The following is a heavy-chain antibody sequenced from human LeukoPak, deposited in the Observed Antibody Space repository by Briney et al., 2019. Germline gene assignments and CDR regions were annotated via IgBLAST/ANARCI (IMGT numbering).Heavy chain of an antibody. V-gene: IGHV3-23*01. Sequence: GGSLRLSCAASGFTFSSYAMSWVRQAPGKGLEWVSAISGSGGSTYYADSVKGRFTISRDNSKNTLYLQMNSVRAEDTAVYHCARDRTVTGLDYWGQGTLVTVSS. D-gene: IGHD6-19*01. CDR1: GFTFSSYA. CDR3: ARDRTVTGLDY. J-gene: IGHJ4*02. CDR2: ISGSGGST.